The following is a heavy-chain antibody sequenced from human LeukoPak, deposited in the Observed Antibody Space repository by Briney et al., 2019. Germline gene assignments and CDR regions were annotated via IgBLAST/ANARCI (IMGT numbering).Heavy chain of an antibody. CDR1: GGSISSGGYS. V-gene: IGHV4-30-2*01. CDR3: ASLPLSSSGNYCYGMDV. J-gene: IGHJ6*02. Sequence: SETLSLTCAVSGGSISSGGYSWSWIRQPPGKGLEWIVYIYHSGSTYYNPSLKSRVTISVDRSKNQFSLKLSSVTAADTAVYYCASLPLSSSGNYCYGMDVWGQGTTVTVSS. D-gene: IGHD6-6*01. CDR2: IYHSGST.